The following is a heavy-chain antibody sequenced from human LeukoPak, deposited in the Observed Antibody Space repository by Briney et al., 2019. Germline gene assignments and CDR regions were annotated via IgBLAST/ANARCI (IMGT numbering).Heavy chain of an antibody. Sequence: GGSLRLSCAASGFTFSSYAMSWVRQAPGKGLEWVSAISGSGGSTYYADSVKGRFTISRDNSKNTLYLQMNSLGAEDTAVYYCAEPEGGYYDIRPDWGQGTLVTVSS. J-gene: IGHJ4*02. D-gene: IGHD3-22*01. CDR1: GFTFSSYA. CDR3: AEPEGGYYDIRPD. V-gene: IGHV3-23*01. CDR2: ISGSGGST.